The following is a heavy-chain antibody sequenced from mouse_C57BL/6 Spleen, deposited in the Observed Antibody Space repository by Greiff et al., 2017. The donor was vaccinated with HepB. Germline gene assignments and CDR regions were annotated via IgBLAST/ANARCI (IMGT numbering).Heavy chain of an antibody. V-gene: IGHV1-64*01. CDR2: IHPNSGST. J-gene: IGHJ4*01. CDR3: AGPYYDGSGCYAMDY. CDR1: GYTFTSYW. Sequence: VQLQQPGAELVKPGASVKLSCKASGYTFTSYWMHWVKQRPGQGLEWIGMIHPNSGSTNYNEKFKSKATLTVDKSSSTAYMQLSSLTSEDSAVYYCAGPYYDGSGCYAMDYWGQGTSVTVSS. D-gene: IGHD1-1*01.